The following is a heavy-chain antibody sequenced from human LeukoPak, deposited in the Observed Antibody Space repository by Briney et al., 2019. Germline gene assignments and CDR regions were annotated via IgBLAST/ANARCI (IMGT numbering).Heavy chain of an antibody. D-gene: IGHD3-22*01. CDR1: GFTFSSYT. CDR3: ARDSFYYDSRHHAFDI. J-gene: IGHJ3*02. V-gene: IGHV3-48*01. Sequence: GGSLRLSCTASGFTFSSYTMNWVRQAPGKGLEWVSHITSSSSSIYYADSVKGRFSISRDNGENSLYLQMNSLRAEDTAVYYCARDSFYYDSRHHAFDIWGQGTMVTVSS. CDR2: ITSSSSSI.